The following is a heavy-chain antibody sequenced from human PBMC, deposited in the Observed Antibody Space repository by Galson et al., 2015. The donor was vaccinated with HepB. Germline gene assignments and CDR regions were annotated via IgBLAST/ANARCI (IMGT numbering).Heavy chain of an antibody. Sequence: SLRLSCAASGFTYSSYSMNWVRQAPGKGLEWVSYISSSSTIYYADSVKGRFTISRDNAKNSLYLQMNSLRDEDTAVYYCARDKSDTAMVTNFDYWGQGTLVTVSS. CDR2: ISSSSTI. V-gene: IGHV3-48*02. J-gene: IGHJ4*02. CDR1: GFTYSSYS. D-gene: IGHD5-18*01. CDR3: ARDKSDTAMVTNFDY.